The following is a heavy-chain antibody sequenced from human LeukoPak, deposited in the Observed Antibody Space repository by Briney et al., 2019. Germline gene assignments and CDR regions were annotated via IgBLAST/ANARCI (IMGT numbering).Heavy chain of an antibody. D-gene: IGHD3-9*01. CDR2: ISGSGGST. CDR1: GFIFSTYG. Sequence: GGTLRLSCAASGFIFSTYGMSWVRQAPGKGLEWVSSISGSGGSTYYADSVKGRFTISRDNSKNTLFLQMNSLRAEDTAVYYCAKELRYFDWLLGLGAFDIWGQGTMVTVSS. J-gene: IGHJ3*02. V-gene: IGHV3-23*01. CDR3: AKELRYFDWLLGLGAFDI.